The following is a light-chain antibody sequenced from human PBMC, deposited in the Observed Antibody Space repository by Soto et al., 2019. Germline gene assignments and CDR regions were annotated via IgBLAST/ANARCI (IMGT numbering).Light chain of an antibody. CDR3: ATWDHSLYGMV. CDR2: TNN. V-gene: IGLV1-44*01. J-gene: IGLJ2*01. CDR1: SSNIGRNP. Sequence: QSVLTQPASASGTPGQRVTISCSGGSSNIGRNPVNWYLQLPGTAPKLLIYTNNQRPSGVPDRVSASKSGTSASLTISGLQSEDEADYYYATWDHSLYGMVFGGGTKLTVL.